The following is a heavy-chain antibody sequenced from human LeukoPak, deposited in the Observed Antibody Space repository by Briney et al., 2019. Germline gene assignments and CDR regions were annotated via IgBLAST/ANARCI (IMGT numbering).Heavy chain of an antibody. CDR2: ISVYNGNT. Sequence: VASVNVSCKASGYTFGNYGISWVRQAPGQGLEWMGWISVYNGNTNYAQKVQGRVIMTTDTSTNTAYMELRSLRSDDTAVYYCARDRRYFDWLLSIRDAFDIWGQGTMVTVSS. CDR3: ARDRRYFDWLLSIRDAFDI. J-gene: IGHJ3*02. V-gene: IGHV1-18*01. D-gene: IGHD3-9*01. CDR1: GYTFGNYG.